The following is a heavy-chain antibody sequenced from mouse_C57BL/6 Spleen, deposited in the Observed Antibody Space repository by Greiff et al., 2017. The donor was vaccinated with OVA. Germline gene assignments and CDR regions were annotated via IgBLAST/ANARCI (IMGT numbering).Heavy chain of an antibody. CDR1: GYTFTDSN. CDR3: AKEMPLRN. V-gene: IGHV1-22*01. CDR2: INPNNGGT. Sequence: VQLQQSGPELVKPGASVKMSCKASGYTFTDSNMHWVKQSHGKSLEWIGYINPNNGGTSYHQKFKGQATLTVNKSSSTAYMERRRLTSEDSAVYYCAKEMPLRNWGKGTLVTVSA. J-gene: IGHJ3*01. D-gene: IGHD1-1*01.